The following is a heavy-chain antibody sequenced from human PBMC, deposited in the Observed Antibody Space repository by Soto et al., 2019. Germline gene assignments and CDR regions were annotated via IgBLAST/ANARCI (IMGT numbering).Heavy chain of an antibody. Sequence: TETLSLTCTVSGDSIISSDFYWGWVRQPPGKGLEWIGSIFYLGSSYYNPSLKSRVTMSVDTSKNQFSLRLRSVTAADTALYFCARLSLALRKNNWFDPWGQGIMVTVSS. D-gene: IGHD3-3*02. CDR3: ARLSLALRKNNWFDP. CDR2: IFYLGSS. CDR1: GDSIISSDFY. V-gene: IGHV4-39*01. J-gene: IGHJ5*02.